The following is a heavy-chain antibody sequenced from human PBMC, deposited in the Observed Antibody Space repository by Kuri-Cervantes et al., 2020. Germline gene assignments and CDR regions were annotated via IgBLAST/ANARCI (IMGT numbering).Heavy chain of an antibody. V-gene: IGHV2-26*01. J-gene: IGHJ6*02. CDR2: IFSNDEK. CDR1: GFSLSNARMG. Sequence: SGPTLVKPTETLTLTCTVSGFSLSNARMGVSWIRQPPGKALEWPAHIFSNDEKSYSTSLKSRLTISKDTSKSQVVLTMTNMDPVDTATYYCARIAAAAGMSYYYYGMDVWGQGTTVTVSS. D-gene: IGHD6-13*01. CDR3: ARIAAAAGMSYYYYGMDV.